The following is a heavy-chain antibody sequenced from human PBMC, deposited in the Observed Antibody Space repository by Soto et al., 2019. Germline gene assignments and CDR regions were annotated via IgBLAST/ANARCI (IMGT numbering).Heavy chain of an antibody. Sequence: SETLSLTCTVSGGSFSPNYWSWIRQPPGKGLEWVGYIYYGGTTSYNPSLQSRVTISLETSKSQFSLRLTSVTAADTAVYYCAICWWEREGYVMDVWGQGTTVTV. D-gene: IGHD1-26*01. V-gene: IGHV4-59*08. J-gene: IGHJ6*02. CDR3: AICWWEREGYVMDV. CDR1: GGSFSPNY. CDR2: IYYGGTT.